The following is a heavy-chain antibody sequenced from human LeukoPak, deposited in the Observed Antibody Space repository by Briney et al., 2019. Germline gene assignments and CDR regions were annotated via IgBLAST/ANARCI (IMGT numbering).Heavy chain of an antibody. CDR3: ARDKGYSYAPFDY. J-gene: IGHJ4*02. V-gene: IGHV4-34*01. Sequence: SETLSLTCAVYGGSFSNYYWSWIRQPPGKGLEWIGEINHTGSANYNPSLKSRVTISVDTSKNQFSLKLSSVTAADTAVYYCARDKGYSYAPFDYWGQGTLVTVSS. CDR1: GGSFSNYY. CDR2: INHTGSA. D-gene: IGHD5-18*01.